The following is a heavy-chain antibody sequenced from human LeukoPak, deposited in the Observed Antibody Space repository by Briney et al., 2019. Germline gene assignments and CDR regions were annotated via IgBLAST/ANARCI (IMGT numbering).Heavy chain of an antibody. J-gene: IGHJ4*02. CDR1: GFTFSSYA. CDR3: ARGRFLEWLLWPDYFDY. V-gene: IGHV3-11*01. D-gene: IGHD3-3*01. CDR2: ISSSGSTI. Sequence: GVSLRLSCAASGFTFSSYAMSWIRQAPGKGLEWVSYISSSGSTIYYADSVKGRFTISRDNAKNSLYLQMNSLRAEDTAVYYCARGRFLEWLLWPDYFDYWGQGTLVTVSS.